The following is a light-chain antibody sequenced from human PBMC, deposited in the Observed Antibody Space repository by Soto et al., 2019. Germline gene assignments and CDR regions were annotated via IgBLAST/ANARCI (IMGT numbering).Light chain of an antibody. CDR2: EGS. CDR3: CSYVGARTYV. J-gene: IGLJ1*01. CDR1: ISDVGSSGP. Sequence: QSALTKPASVSGAPGQSITISCSGSISDVGSSGPVSWYQHHPGQVPKLIIYEGSRRPSGVSSRFSGSKTRNTASLTITGLQAEDEANYYCCSYVGARTYVFGTGTKAPS. V-gene: IGLV2-23*01.